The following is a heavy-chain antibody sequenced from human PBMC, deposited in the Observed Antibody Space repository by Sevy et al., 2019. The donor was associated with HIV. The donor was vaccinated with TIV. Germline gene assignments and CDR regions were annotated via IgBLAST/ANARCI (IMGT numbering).Heavy chain of an antibody. Sequence: GGSLRLSCGASGFTFDDYAMHWVRHAPGKGLEWVSGIGWNSGSIGYADSVKGRFTISRDNAKNSLYLQMNSLRAEDTALYFCAKDTGEDITMILNWGQGTLVTVSS. D-gene: IGHD3-22*01. V-gene: IGHV3-9*01. CDR1: GFTFDDYA. CDR3: AKDTGEDITMILN. J-gene: IGHJ4*02. CDR2: IGWNSGSI.